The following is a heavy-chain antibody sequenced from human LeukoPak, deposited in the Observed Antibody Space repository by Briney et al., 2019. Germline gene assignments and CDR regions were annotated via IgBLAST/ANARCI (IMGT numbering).Heavy chain of an antibody. CDR3: ARITFDSYGSPHDAFDI. V-gene: IGHV1-18*01. J-gene: IGHJ3*02. CDR1: GYTFTTYG. Sequence: GASVKVSCKASGYTFTTYGINWVRQAPGQGLEWMGWISGYNGNANYAQKLQGRVTMTRDMSTSTVYMELSSLRSEDTAVYYCARITFDSYGSPHDAFDIWGQGTMVTVSS. CDR2: ISGYNGNA. D-gene: IGHD5-18*01.